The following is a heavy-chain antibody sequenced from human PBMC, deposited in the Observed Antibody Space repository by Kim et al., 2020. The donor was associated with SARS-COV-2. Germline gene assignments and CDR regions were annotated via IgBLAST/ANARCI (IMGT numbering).Heavy chain of an antibody. Sequence: SETLSLTCTVSGGSISSYYWSWIRQPPGKGLEWIGYIYYSGSTNYNPSLKSRVTISVDTSKNQFSLKLSSVTAADTAVYYCARGDYYGSGGYYVYFPYYYCGMDVWGQGTPVTVSS. V-gene: IGHV4-59*13. CDR3: ARGDYYGSGGYYVYFPYYYCGMDV. J-gene: IGHJ6*02. CDR1: GGSISSYY. D-gene: IGHD3-10*01. CDR2: IYYSGST.